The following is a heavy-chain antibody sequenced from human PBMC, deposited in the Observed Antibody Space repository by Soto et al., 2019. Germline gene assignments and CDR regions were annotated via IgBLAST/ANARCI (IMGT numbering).Heavy chain of an antibody. CDR2: ITHSGNT. J-gene: IGHJ5*02. Sequence: PLELMPHTNAAQGGYFGGYYSPRISQQTGPGLERLGEITHSGNTNYNPSLQRRVTISIDTSKNQSSLNLSSVTAADTAVYYCARGRRWLRDPDNWFDPWGQGTLVTFSS. CDR1: GGYFGGYY. D-gene: IGHD5-12*01. CDR3: ARGRRWLRDPDNWFDP. V-gene: IGHV4-34*01.